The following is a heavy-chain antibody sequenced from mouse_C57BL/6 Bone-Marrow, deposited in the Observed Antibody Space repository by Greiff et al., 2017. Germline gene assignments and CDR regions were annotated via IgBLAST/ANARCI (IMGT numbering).Heavy chain of an antibody. V-gene: IGHV1-12*01. D-gene: IGHD2-2*01. CDR3: ARGDYGYSWFAY. J-gene: IGHJ3*01. Sequence: LQQSGAELVRPGASVKMSCKASGYTFTSYYMHWVKQTPRPGLEWIGAIYPGNGDTSYNQKFKGKATLTVDKSSSTAYMQLSSLTYEDSAVYFCARGDYGYSWFAYWGQGTLVTVSA. CDR1: GYTFTSYY. CDR2: IYPGNGDT.